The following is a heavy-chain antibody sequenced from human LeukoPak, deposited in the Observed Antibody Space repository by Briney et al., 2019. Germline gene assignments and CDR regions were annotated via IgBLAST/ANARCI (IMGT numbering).Heavy chain of an antibody. D-gene: IGHD6-19*01. CDR2: INPSGGST. CDR1: GYTFTNYH. J-gene: IGHJ4*02. V-gene: IGHV1-46*01. CDR3: ARGGGSGWGY. Sequence: ASVKVSCKASGYTFTNYHMHWVRQAPGQGLEWMGIINPSGGSTSYAQKFQGRATMTRDMSTSTVYMELRSLRSEDTAVYYCARGGGSGWGYWGQGTLVTVSS.